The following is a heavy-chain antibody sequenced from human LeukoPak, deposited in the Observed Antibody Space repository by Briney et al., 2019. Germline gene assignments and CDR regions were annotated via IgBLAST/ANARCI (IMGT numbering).Heavy chain of an antibody. J-gene: IGHJ3*02. D-gene: IGHD1-26*01. V-gene: IGHV3-7*01. CDR1: GFTVSSYW. CDR3: AREWELDDAFDI. Sequence: GGSLRLSCAASGFTVSSYWMSWVRQAPGKGLEWVANIKQDGSEKYYVDSVKGRFTISRDNAKNSLYQQMNSLRAEDTAVYYCAREWELDDAFDIWGQGTMVTVSS. CDR2: IKQDGSEK.